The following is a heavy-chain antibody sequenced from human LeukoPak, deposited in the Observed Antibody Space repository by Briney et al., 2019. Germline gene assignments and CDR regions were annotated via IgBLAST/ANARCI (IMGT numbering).Heavy chain of an antibody. Sequence: TSETLSLTRAVYGGSFSGYYWSWIRQPPGKGLEWIGEINHSGSTNYNPSLKSRVTISVDTSKNQFSLKLSSVTAADTAVYYCARGGRFTIFGVVPYDYWGQGTLVTVSS. CDR1: GGSFSGYY. CDR3: ARGGRFTIFGVVPYDY. CDR2: INHSGST. V-gene: IGHV4-34*01. D-gene: IGHD3-3*01. J-gene: IGHJ4*02.